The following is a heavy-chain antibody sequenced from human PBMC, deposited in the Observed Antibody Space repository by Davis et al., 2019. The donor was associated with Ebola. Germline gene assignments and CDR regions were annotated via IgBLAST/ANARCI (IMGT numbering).Heavy chain of an antibody. CDR2: VKQDGSDK. D-gene: IGHD1-1*01. Sequence: GESLKISCAASGFTFSSYEMSWVRQAPGKGLEWVANVKQDGSDKYYVDSVKGRFTISRDNARNSLYLQMNTLRAEDTAVYYCARVGIRWNWFDPWGQGTLVTVSS. CDR3: ARVGIRWNWFDP. V-gene: IGHV3-7*01. CDR1: GFTFSSYE. J-gene: IGHJ5*02.